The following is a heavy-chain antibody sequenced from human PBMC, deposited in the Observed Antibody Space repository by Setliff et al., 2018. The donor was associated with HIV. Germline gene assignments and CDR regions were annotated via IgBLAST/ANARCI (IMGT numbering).Heavy chain of an antibody. D-gene: IGHD2-15*01. Sequence: SETLSLTCAVYYGGSSSGYYWSWIRQSPGKGLEWIGEINHSGGTNYIESLKSRVSISVDTSKNQFSLKLKSVTAADTALYYCAGRYGGSFYYAFDMWGQGTMVTVSS. CDR2: INHSGGT. CDR1: YGGSSSGYY. CDR3: AGRYGGSFYYAFDM. V-gene: IGHV4-34*01. J-gene: IGHJ3*02.